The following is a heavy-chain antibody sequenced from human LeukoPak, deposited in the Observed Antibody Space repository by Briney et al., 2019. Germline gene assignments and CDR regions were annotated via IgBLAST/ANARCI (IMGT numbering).Heavy chain of an antibody. CDR2: IYTSGST. CDR3: ARDAYCSSSNCYGYYFDY. D-gene: IGHD2-2*01. V-gene: IGHV4-4*07. Sequence: SETLSFTCTVSGGSISSYYWSWIRQPAGKGLEWIGRIYTSGSTNYNPSLKSRVTMSVDTSKNQFSLKLSSVTAADTAVYYCARDAYCSSSNCYGYYFDYWGQGTLVTVSS. CDR1: GGSISSYY. J-gene: IGHJ4*02.